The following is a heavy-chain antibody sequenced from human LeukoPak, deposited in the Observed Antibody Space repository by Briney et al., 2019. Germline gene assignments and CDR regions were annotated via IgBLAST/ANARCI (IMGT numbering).Heavy chain of an antibody. CDR2: ISTDGNYK. CDR1: GFTFSNYA. Sequence: GGSLRLSCAASGFTFSNYAIYWVRQAPGKGLEWVSVISTDGNYKYYADSVKGRFAVSRDNAKSSLYLQMNSLRAEDTAVYYCARGQRIYCSSTSCPTPFDLWGRGTLVTVSS. CDR3: ARGQRIYCSSTSCPTPFDL. J-gene: IGHJ2*01. D-gene: IGHD2-2*01. V-gene: IGHV3-30*09.